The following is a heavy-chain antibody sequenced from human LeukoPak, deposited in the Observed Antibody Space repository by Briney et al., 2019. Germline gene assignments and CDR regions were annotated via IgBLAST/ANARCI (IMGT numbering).Heavy chain of an antibody. V-gene: IGHV4-59*08. CDR3: ARLYYDSRGYSYFDY. D-gene: IGHD3-22*01. CDR1: GGSISSYY. Sequence: SETLSLTCTVSGGSISSYYWSWIRQPPGKGLEWLGHIYYSGSTNYSPSLKSRVTISVDTSKNQFSLKLSSVTAADTAAYYCARLYYDSRGYSYFDYWGQGTLVTVSS. CDR2: IYYSGST. J-gene: IGHJ4*02.